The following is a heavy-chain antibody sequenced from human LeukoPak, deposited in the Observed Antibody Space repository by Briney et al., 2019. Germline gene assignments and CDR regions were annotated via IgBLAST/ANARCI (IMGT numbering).Heavy chain of an antibody. CDR2: IYYSGST. V-gene: IGHV4-59*12. J-gene: IGHJ4*02. D-gene: IGHD3-3*01. CDR3: ARDFWSGYFFFDQ. Sequence: SETLSLTCTVSGGSISSYYWSWIRQPPGRGLEWIGYIYYSGSTNYNPSLKSRVTISVDTSKNQFSLNLSSVTAADTAVYYCARDFWSGYFFFDQWGQGTLVTVSS. CDR1: GGSISSYY.